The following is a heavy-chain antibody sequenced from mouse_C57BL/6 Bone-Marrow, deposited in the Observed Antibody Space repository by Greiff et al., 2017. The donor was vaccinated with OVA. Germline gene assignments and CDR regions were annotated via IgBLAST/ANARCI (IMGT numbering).Heavy chain of an antibody. V-gene: IGHV1-18*01. Sequence: EVKLQESGPELVKPGASVKIPCKASGYTFTDYNMDWVKQSHGKSLEWIGDINPNNGGTIYNQKFKGKATLTVDKSSSTAYMELRSLTSEDTAVYYCAKWDYYGSRSYWYFDVWGTGTTVTVSS. CDR3: AKWDYYGSRSYWYFDV. J-gene: IGHJ1*03. CDR2: INPNNGGT. D-gene: IGHD1-1*01. CDR1: GYTFTDYN.